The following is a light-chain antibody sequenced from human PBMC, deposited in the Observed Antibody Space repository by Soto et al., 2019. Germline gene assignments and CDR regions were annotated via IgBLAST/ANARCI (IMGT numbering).Light chain of an antibody. Sequence: DIQMTQSPSTLSASVGDRVTITCRASQSISSWLAWYQQNPGKAPKLLIYKASNLQSGVPSRFSGSGSGTEFTLTISSLQPDDFATYYCQQYNSDSQTFGQGTKVEIK. J-gene: IGKJ1*01. V-gene: IGKV1-5*03. CDR1: QSISSW. CDR3: QQYNSDSQT. CDR2: KAS.